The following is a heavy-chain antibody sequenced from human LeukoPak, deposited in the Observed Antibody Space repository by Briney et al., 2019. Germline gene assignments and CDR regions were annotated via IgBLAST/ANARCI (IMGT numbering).Heavy chain of an antibody. J-gene: IGHJ5*02. CDR1: GGSISSGGYS. V-gene: IGHV4-30-2*01. Sequence: TSQTLSLTCAVSGGSISSGGYSWSWIRQPPGKGLEWIGYIYHSGSTYYNPSLKSRVTISVDRSKNQFSLKLSSVTAADTAVYYCARMVPVDIVVVPAATRGGNWFDPWGQGTLVTVSS. CDR2: IYHSGST. CDR3: ARMVPVDIVVVPAATRGGNWFDP. D-gene: IGHD2-2*03.